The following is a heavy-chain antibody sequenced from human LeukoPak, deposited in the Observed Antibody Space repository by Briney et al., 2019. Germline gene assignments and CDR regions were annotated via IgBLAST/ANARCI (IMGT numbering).Heavy chain of an antibody. D-gene: IGHD3-3*02. V-gene: IGHV3-74*01. CDR1: GFTFSRFW. CDR2: INSDGSET. J-gene: IGHJ3*02. Sequence: GGSLRLSCTVSGFTFSRFWMHWVRQAPGKGLVWVSRINSDGSETTYADSVKGRFTISRDNAKNTLYLQMNSLRAEDTAVYYCARGHFDAPQAFDIWGQGTMVTVSS. CDR3: ARGHFDAPQAFDI.